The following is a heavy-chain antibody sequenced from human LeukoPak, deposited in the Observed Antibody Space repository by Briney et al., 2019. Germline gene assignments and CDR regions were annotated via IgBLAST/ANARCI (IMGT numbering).Heavy chain of an antibody. J-gene: IGHJ4*02. CDR2: INHSGST. Sequence: PSETLSLTCAVYGGSFSGYYWSWIRQPPGEGLEWIGEINHSGSTNYNPSLKSRVTISVDTSKNQFSLKLSSVTAADTAVYYCARRVVKWLRLGGDYYFDYWGQGTLVTVSS. V-gene: IGHV4-34*01. CDR3: ARRVVKWLRLGGDYYFDY. CDR1: GGSFSGYY. D-gene: IGHD5-12*01.